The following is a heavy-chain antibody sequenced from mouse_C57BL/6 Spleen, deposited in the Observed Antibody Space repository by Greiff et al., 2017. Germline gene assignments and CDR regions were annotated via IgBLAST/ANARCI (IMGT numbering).Heavy chain of an antibody. CDR2: IYPGGGYT. CDR3: AREGIYSNYGYFDV. J-gene: IGHJ1*03. D-gene: IGHD2-5*01. CDR1: GYTFTNYW. V-gene: IGHV1-63*01. Sequence: VKLMESGAELVRPGTSVKMSCKASGYTFTNYWIGWAKQRPGHGLEWIGDIYPGGGYTNYNEKFKGKATLTADKSSSTAYMQFSSLTSEDSAIYYCAREGIYSNYGYFDVWGTGTTVTVSS.